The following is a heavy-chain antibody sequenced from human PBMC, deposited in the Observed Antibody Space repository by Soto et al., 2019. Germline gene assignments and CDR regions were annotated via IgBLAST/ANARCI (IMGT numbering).Heavy chain of an antibody. CDR3: ARSQYFDWLLPKYGMDV. D-gene: IGHD3-9*01. CDR1: GGSISSSNW. Sequence: LSLTCAVSGGSISSSNWWSWVRQPPGKGLEWIGEIYHSGSTNYNPSLKSRVTISVDKSKNQFSLKLSSVTAADTAVYYCARSQYFDWLLPKYGMDVWGQGTTVTVSS. CDR2: IYHSGST. J-gene: IGHJ6*02. V-gene: IGHV4-4*02.